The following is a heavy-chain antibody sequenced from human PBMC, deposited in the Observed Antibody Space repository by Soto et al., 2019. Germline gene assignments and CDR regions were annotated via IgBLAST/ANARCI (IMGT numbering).Heavy chain of an antibody. Sequence: GGSLRLSCTASGFTFSSYGMHWVRQAPGKGLEWVAVISYDGSNKYYADSVKGRFTISRDNSKNTLFLQMNSLRAEDTAVYYCAKVADCSGGTCYGFSSWGQGTLVTVSS. D-gene: IGHD2-15*01. CDR1: GFTFSSYG. CDR3: AKVADCSGGTCYGFSS. J-gene: IGHJ5*02. CDR2: ISYDGSNK. V-gene: IGHV3-30*18.